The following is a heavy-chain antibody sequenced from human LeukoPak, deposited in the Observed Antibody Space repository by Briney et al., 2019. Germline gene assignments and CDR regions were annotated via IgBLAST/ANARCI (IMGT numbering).Heavy chain of an antibody. J-gene: IGHJ4*02. D-gene: IGHD3-16*01. Sequence: SETLSLTCTVSGGSISSSTYYWGWIRQPPGKGLEWIGSISYSGNIYYNPSLKSRVTISVDTSKNQFSLKLNSVTAADTAVYYCARQRRLELPDYWGQGTLVTASS. V-gene: IGHV4-39*01. CDR2: ISYSGNI. CDR3: ARQRRLELPDY. CDR1: GGSISSSTYY.